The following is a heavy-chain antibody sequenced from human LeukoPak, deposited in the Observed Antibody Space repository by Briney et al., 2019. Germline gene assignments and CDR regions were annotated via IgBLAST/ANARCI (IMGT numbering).Heavy chain of an antibody. V-gene: IGHV4-59*01. J-gene: IGHJ6*03. D-gene: IGHD1-26*01. CDR1: GDSISSAY. CDR2: VYYSESTT. CDR3: ARVSGGSYYYYYYYMDV. Sequence: PSETLSLTCSVSGDSISSAYWSWIRQPPGKGLEWIGYVYYSESTTSYNPSLKSRVIISVDTSKNQFSLKLSSLTAADTAVYYCARVSGGSYYYYYYYMDVWGKGTTVTVSS.